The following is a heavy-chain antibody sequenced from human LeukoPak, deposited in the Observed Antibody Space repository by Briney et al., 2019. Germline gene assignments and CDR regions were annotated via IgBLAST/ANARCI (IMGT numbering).Heavy chain of an antibody. CDR1: GFTFSSYS. Sequence: GGSLRLSCAPSGFTFSSYSMNWVRQAPGEGLEWVSSISSSSSYIYYTDSVKGRFTISRDNAKNSLYLQRNNLKGEVTAVYYCARDSRGVVVTANNWGQGTLVTVSS. V-gene: IGHV3-21*01. J-gene: IGHJ4*02. D-gene: IGHD2-21*02. CDR2: ISSSSSYI. CDR3: ARDSRGVVVTANN.